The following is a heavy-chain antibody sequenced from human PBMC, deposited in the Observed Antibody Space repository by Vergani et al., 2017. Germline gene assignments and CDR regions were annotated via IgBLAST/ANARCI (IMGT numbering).Heavy chain of an antibody. CDR1: GFSLNTRGVS. V-gene: IGHV2-5*04. D-gene: IGHD1-7*01. Sequence: QITLKESGSTLVKPTQTLTLTCTFSGFSLNTRGVSVAWIRQPPGKALDWLALIYLNDDQHYSPSLNNRVTITKYTSKNQVVLTMTNMDYVDTGTYYCVYRKTEWGTTGCFYPFYYYYYMDVWGKGTTVTVSS. CDR3: VYRKTEWGTTGCFYPFYYYYYMDV. J-gene: IGHJ6*03. CDR2: IYLNDDQ.